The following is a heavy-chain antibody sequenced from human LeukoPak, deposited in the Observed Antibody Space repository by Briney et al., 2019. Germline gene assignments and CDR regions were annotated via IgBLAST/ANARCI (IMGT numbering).Heavy chain of an antibody. J-gene: IGHJ3*02. CDR3: SRDTHYYGSGSPAFDI. V-gene: IGHV3-48*01. D-gene: IGHD3-10*01. Sequence: SVKGRFTVSRDNAKISLYLQMNSLRAEDTAVYFCSRDTHYYGSGSPAFDIWGQGTMVTVSS.